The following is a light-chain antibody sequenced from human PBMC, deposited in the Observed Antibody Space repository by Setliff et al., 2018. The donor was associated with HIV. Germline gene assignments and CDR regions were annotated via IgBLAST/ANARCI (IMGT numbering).Light chain of an antibody. CDR1: SSDIGTYDY. V-gene: IGLV2-11*01. CDR3: CSYAGSYTYV. J-gene: IGLJ1*01. Sequence: QSALTQPRSVSGSPGQSVTFSCSGSSSDIGTYDYVSWYQHHPGKAPKLMIYDVTRRPSGVPDRFSGSKSGNTASLTISGLQAEDEAYYYCCSYAGSYTYVFGTGTKVTVL. CDR2: DVT.